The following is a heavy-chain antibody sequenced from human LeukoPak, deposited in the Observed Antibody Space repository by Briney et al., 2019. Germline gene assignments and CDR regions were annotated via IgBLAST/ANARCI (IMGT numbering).Heavy chain of an antibody. Sequence: GASVKVSCKTSGYTFNAYYMHWVRQAPGQGLEWMGWINPNSGGSNYAQKFQGRVTMTSDTSINTGYMELSRLISDDTAVYYCAGDGYNSRRFFDYWGQGTLVTVSS. J-gene: IGHJ4*02. CDR3: AGDGYNSRRFFDY. V-gene: IGHV1-2*02. CDR2: INPNSGGS. D-gene: IGHD5-24*01. CDR1: GYTFNAYY.